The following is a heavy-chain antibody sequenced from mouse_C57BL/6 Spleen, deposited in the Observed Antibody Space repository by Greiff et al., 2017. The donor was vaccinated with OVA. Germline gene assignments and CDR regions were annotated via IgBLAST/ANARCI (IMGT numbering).Heavy chain of an antibody. J-gene: IGHJ1*03. V-gene: IGHV1-85*01. CDR3: ASLYDGYYGYWYFDV. D-gene: IGHD2-3*01. CDR2: IYPRDGST. CDR1: GYTFPSYD. Sequence: VKLVESGPELVKPGASVKLSCKASGYTFPSYDINWVKQRPGQGLEWIGWIYPRDGSTKYNEKFKGKATLTVDTSSSTAYMELHSLTSEDSAVYFCASLYDGYYGYWYFDVWGTGTTVTVSS.